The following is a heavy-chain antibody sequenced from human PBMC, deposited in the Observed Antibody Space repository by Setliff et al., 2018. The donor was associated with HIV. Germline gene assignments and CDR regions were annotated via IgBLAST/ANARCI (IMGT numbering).Heavy chain of an antibody. CDR1: GGSINSSTYY. CDR2: VSYTGTT. Sequence: SETLSLTCTVSGGSINSSTYYWGWIRQPPGKGLEWIGFVSYTGTTHYSPSRKSRITISVDTSKNQFSLKLSSVTAADTAVYYCASTGYSSGWSFDYWGQGTLVTVSS. V-gene: IGHV4-39*07. CDR3: ASTGYSSGWSFDY. D-gene: IGHD6-19*01. J-gene: IGHJ4*02.